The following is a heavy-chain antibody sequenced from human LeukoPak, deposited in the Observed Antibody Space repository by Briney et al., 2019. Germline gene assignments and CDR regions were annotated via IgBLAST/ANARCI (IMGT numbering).Heavy chain of an antibody. D-gene: IGHD4-17*01. V-gene: IGHV3-21*01. CDR3: ARFYGDYGSGY. CDR2: ISSSSSYI. Sequence: GGSLRLSCAASGFTFSSYSMNWVRQAPGKGLEWVSSISSSSSYIYYADSVKGRFTTSRDNAKNSLYLQMNSLRAEDTAVYYCARFYGDYGSGYWGQGTLVTVSS. CDR1: GFTFSSYS. J-gene: IGHJ4*02.